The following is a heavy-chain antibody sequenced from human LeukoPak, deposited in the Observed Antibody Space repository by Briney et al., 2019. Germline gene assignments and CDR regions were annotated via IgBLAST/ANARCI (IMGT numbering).Heavy chain of an antibody. CDR2: INPNSGGT. CDR3: ARDPGSSRIYYYYMDV. J-gene: IGHJ6*03. CDR1: GYTFTGYY. Sequence: ASVKVSCKASGYTFTGYYMHWVRQAPGQGLEWMGWINPNSGGTNYAQKFQGRVTMTRDTSISTAYMELSRLRSDDTAVYYCARDPGSSRIYYYYMDVWSKGTTVTVSS. V-gene: IGHV1-2*02. D-gene: IGHD6-6*01.